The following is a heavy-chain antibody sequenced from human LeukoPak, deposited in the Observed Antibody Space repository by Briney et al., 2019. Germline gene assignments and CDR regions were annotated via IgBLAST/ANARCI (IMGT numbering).Heavy chain of an antibody. D-gene: IGHD3-3*01. J-gene: IGHJ3*02. CDR1: GFTFSSHS. CDR2: ISSSSSTI. CDR3: ARDGGQYYDFWSGYPRNDAFDI. Sequence: PGGSLRLSCAASGFTFSSHSMNWVRQAPGKGLEWVSYISSSSSTIYYADSVKGRFTISRDNAKNSLYLQMNSLRAEDTAVYYCARDGGQYYDFWSGYPRNDAFDIWGQGTMVTVSS. V-gene: IGHV3-48*01.